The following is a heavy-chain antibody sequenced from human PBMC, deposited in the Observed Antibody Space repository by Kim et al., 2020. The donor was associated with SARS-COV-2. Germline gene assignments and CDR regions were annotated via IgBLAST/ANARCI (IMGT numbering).Heavy chain of an antibody. J-gene: IGHJ6*02. CDR3: ARDGSGSYAFGYYYGMDV. CDR2: ISSSSTI. V-gene: IGHV3-48*02. D-gene: IGHD3-10*01. Sequence: GGSLRLSCAASGFTFSSYSMNWVRQAPGKGLEWVSYISSSSTIYYADSVKGRFTISRDNAKNSLYLQMNSLRDEDTAVYYCARDGSGSYAFGYYYGMDVWGQGTTVTVSS. CDR1: GFTFSSYS.